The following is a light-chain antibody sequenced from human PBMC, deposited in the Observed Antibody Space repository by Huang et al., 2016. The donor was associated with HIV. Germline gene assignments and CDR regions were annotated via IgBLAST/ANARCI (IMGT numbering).Light chain of an antibody. Sequence: DIQMTQSPSSMSAPVGDRVTITCRARQSISRYLNWYQQKPGEAPKLLIYAAANLQSRVPSRFSGSGSGTEFTLTISSLQPEDFATYYCQQSYRTFGQGTKVEIK. CDR1: QSISRY. V-gene: IGKV1-39*01. CDR3: QQSYRT. J-gene: IGKJ1*01. CDR2: AAA.